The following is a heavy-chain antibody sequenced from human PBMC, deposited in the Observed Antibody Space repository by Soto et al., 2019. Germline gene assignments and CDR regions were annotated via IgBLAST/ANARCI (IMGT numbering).Heavy chain of an antibody. J-gene: IGHJ6*02. V-gene: IGHV3-74*01. CDR1: GFTFSSYW. CDR3: ARESVWDYVGMDV. CDR2: INSDGSST. D-gene: IGHD7-27*01. Sequence: GGSLRLSCAASGFTFSSYWMHWVRQAPGKGLVWVSRINSDGSSTSYADSVKGRFTISRDNAKNTLYLKMNSLRAEDTAVYYCARESVWDYVGMDVWGQGTTVTVSS.